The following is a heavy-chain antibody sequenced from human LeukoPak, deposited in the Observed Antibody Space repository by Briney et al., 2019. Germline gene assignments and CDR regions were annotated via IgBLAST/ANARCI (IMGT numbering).Heavy chain of an antibody. Sequence: SETLSLTCAVYGGSFSGYYWSWIRQPPGKGLEGIGEINHSGSTNYNPSLKSRVTISVDTSKNQFSLKLSSVTAADTAVYYCARALLWFGDPIDYWGQGTLVTVSS. CDR2: INHSGST. D-gene: IGHD3-10*01. J-gene: IGHJ4*02. V-gene: IGHV4-34*01. CDR1: GGSFSGYY. CDR3: ARALLWFGDPIDY.